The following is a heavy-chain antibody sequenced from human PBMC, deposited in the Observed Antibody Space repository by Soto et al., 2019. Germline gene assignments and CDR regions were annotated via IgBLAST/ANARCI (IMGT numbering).Heavy chain of an antibody. D-gene: IGHD6-19*01. CDR2: IYYSGST. CDR3: ATHKWLAPFDY. V-gene: IGHV4-31*03. CDR1: GGSISSGGYY. Sequence: SETLSLTCTVSGGSISSGGYYWSWIRQHPGKGLEWIGYIYYSGSTYYNPSLKSRVTISVDTSKNQFSLKLSSVTAADTAFYYCATHKWLAPFDYWGQGTLVTVSS. J-gene: IGHJ4*02.